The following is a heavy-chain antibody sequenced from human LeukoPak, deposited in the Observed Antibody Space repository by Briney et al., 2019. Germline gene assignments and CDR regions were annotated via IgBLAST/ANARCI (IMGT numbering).Heavy chain of an antibody. D-gene: IGHD2-8*01. J-gene: IGHJ3*02. V-gene: IGHV1-69*02. CDR2: IIPIDGVE. CDR3: ARALDCTNGVCFGDDAFDI. Sequence: SVKVSCKASGGTSSSYTISWARQAPGQGLEWMGRIIPIDGVENYAQKFQGRVTITADKLTSTAYMELSSLRSEDTAVYYCARALDCTNGVCFGDDAFDIWGQGTMVTVSS. CDR1: GGTSSSYT.